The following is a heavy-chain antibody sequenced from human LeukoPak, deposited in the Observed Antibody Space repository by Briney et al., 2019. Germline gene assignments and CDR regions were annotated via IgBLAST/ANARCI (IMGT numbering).Heavy chain of an antibody. J-gene: IGHJ4*02. V-gene: IGHV3-23*01. D-gene: IGHD5-18*01. CDR3: AKDRLPSGYSYGPKPSDY. CDR2: ISGSGDST. Sequence: GGSLRLSCAASGFTFSSYAMSWVRQAPGKGLEWVSAISGSGDSTYYADSVKGWFTISRDNSKNTLYLQMNSLRAEDTAVYYCAKDRLPSGYSYGPKPSDYWGQGTLVTVSS. CDR1: GFTFSSYA.